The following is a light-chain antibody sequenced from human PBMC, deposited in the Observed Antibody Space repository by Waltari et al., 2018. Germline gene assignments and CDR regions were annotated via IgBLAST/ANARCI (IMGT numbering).Light chain of an antibody. J-gene: IGLJ2*01. CDR2: GNS. V-gene: IGLV1-40*01. CDR3: QSYDSSLSGGV. CDR1: SSNIGAGYD. Sequence: QSVLTQPPSVSGAPGQRVTISCTGSSSNIGAGYDVHWYQPLPGTAPKRLIYGNSNRPSGVPDRFSGSKSGTSASLAITGLQAEDEADYDCQSYDSSLSGGVFGGGTKLTVL.